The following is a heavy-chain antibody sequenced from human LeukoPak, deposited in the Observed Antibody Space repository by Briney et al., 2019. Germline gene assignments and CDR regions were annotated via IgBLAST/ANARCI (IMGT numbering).Heavy chain of an antibody. CDR1: GFTFSSYS. Sequence: GGSLRLSCAASGFTFSSYSMNWVRQAPGKGLEWVSYISSSSSNIYYADSVKGRLTISRDNAKNSLYLQMNSLRAEDTAVYYCARGSGWYNNDAFDIWGQGTMVTVSS. CDR2: ISSSSSNI. V-gene: IGHV3-48*04. CDR3: ARGSGWYNNDAFDI. J-gene: IGHJ3*02. D-gene: IGHD6-19*01.